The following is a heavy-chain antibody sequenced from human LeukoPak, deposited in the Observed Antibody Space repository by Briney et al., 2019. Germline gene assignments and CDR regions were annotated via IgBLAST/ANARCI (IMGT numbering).Heavy chain of an antibody. D-gene: IGHD3-3*01. Sequence: SETLSLTCTVSGGSISSYYWSWIRQPQGKGLEWIGYIYYSGSTNYNPSLKSRVTISVDTSKNQFSLKLSSVTAADTAVYYCARDNYDFWSGYYYYYGMDVWGQGTTVTVSS. J-gene: IGHJ6*02. CDR3: ARDNYDFWSGYYYYYGMDV. CDR1: GGSISSYY. CDR2: IYYSGST. V-gene: IGHV4-59*01.